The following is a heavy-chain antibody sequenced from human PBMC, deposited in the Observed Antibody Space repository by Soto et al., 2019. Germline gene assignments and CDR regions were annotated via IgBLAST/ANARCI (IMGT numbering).Heavy chain of an antibody. CDR3: ARGVSWYGGLIYGMDA. V-gene: IGHV5-51*01. J-gene: IGHJ6*02. Sequence: GPSLKISCKGSGYSFTSYWIGWVRQMPGKDLEWMGIIYPGDSDTRYSPSFQGQVTISADKSISTAYLQWSSLKASDTAMYYCARGVSWYGGLIYGMDAWGQGTTVTVSS. CDR2: IYPGDSDT. D-gene: IGHD3-10*01. CDR1: GYSFTSYW.